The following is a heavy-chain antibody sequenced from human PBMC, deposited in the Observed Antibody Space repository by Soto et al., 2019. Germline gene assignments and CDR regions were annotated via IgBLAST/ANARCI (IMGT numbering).Heavy chain of an antibody. V-gene: IGHV4-31*03. CDR1: GGSISSGGYY. D-gene: IGHD3-3*01. CDR2: IYYSGST. CDR3: ARDPPSEVKAYYYMDV. J-gene: IGHJ6*03. Sequence: SETLSLTCTVSGGSISSGGYYWSWIRQHPGKGLEWIGYIYYSGSTYYNPSLKSRVTISVDTSKNQFSLKLSSVTAADTAVYYCARDPPSEVKAYYYMDVWGKGTTVTVSS.